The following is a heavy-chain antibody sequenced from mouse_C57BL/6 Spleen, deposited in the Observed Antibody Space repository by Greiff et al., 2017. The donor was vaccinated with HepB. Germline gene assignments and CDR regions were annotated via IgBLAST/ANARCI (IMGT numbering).Heavy chain of an antibody. CDR1: GYTFTDYN. Sequence: EVKLQESGPELVKPGASVKIPCKASGYTFTDYNMDWVKQSHGKSLEWIGDINPNNGGTIYNQKFKGKATLTVDKSSSTAYMELRSLTSEDTAVYYCARRYYGSSRYFDVWGTGTTVTVSS. CDR2: INPNNGGT. V-gene: IGHV1-18*01. D-gene: IGHD1-1*01. CDR3: ARRYYGSSRYFDV. J-gene: IGHJ1*03.